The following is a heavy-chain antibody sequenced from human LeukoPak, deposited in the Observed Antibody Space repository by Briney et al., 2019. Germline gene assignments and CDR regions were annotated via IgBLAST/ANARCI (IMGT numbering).Heavy chain of an antibody. CDR2: ISYDANIGSNK. CDR1: GFTFSRYA. CDR3: ARDGVNWGIDL. Sequence: GGSLRLSCATSGFTFSRYAMHWVRQAPGKGLEWVALISYDANIGSNKYYADSVKGRFTISRDNSKNTLYLQVNSLRADDTAVYYCARDGVNWGIDLWGQGTLVIVSS. D-gene: IGHD7-27*01. J-gene: IGHJ5*02. V-gene: IGHV3-30-3*01.